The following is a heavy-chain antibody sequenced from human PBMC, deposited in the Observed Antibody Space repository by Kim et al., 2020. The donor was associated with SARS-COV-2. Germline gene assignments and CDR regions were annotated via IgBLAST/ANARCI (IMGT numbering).Heavy chain of an antibody. V-gene: IGHV4-39*01. CDR1: GGSISSSSYY. D-gene: IGHD3-22*01. J-gene: IGHJ2*01. CDR3: AHHYYDSSGYYQWGWWYFDL. Sequence: SETLSLTCTVSGGSISSSSYYWGWIRQPPGKGLEWIGSIYYSGSTYYNPSLKSRVTISVDTSKNQFSLKLSSVTAADTAVYYCAHHYYDSSGYYQWGWWYFDLCGRDTLVTVSS. CDR2: IYYSGST.